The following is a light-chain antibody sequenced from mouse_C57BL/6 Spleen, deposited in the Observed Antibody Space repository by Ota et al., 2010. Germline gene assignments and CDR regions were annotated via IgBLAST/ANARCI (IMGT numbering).Light chain of an antibody. Sequence: DVSTAVAWYQQKPGQSPKLLIYSASYRYTGVPDRFTGSGSGTDFTFTISNVQADDLAVYYCQQHYGTPLTFGAGTKLEL. CDR3: QQHYGTPLT. CDR2: SAS. CDR1: DVSTA. V-gene: IGKV6-17*01. J-gene: IGKJ5*01.